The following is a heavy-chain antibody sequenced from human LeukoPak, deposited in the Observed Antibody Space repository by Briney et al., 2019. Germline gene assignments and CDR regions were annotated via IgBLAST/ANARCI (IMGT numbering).Heavy chain of an antibody. Sequence: SETLSLTCAVYGGSFSGYYWSWIRQPPGKGLEWIGEINHSGSTNYNPSLKSRVTISVGTSKNQFSLKLSSVTAADTAVYYCARAYYGSGSYHADYYGMDVWGQGTTVTVSS. CDR1: GGSFSGYY. D-gene: IGHD3-10*01. CDR3: ARAYYGSGSYHADYYGMDV. CDR2: INHSGST. V-gene: IGHV4-34*01. J-gene: IGHJ6*02.